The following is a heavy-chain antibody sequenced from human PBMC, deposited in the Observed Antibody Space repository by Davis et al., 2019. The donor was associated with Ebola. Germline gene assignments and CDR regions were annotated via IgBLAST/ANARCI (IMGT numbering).Heavy chain of an antibody. V-gene: IGHV3-23*01. J-gene: IGHJ6*02. Sequence: GESLKISCTDSVITFSSYAMTWVRQAPGKGLEWVSAISGSGGSTYYADSVKGRFTISRDNSKKTLYLQMNSLRAEDTAVYYCARPNYALYYYYGMDVWGQGTTVTVSS. D-gene: IGHD4/OR15-4a*01. CDR1: VITFSSYA. CDR3: ARPNYALYYYYGMDV. CDR2: ISGSGGST.